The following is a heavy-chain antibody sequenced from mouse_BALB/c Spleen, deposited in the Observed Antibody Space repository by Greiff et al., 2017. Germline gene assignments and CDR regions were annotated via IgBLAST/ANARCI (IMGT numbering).Heavy chain of an antibody. V-gene: IGHV1-7*01. J-gene: IGHJ4*01. CDR2: INPSTGYT. Sequence: VKLMESGAELAKPGASVKMSCKASGYTFTSYWMHWVKQRPGQGLEWIGYINPSTGYTEYNQKFKDKATLTADKSSSTAYMQLSSLTSEDSAVYYCATYYGYRHYYAMDYWGQGTSVTVSS. CDR3: ATYYGYRHYYAMDY. CDR1: GYTFTSYW. D-gene: IGHD1-2*01.